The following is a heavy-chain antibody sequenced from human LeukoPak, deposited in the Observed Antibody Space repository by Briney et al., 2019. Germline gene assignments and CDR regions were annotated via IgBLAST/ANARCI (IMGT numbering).Heavy chain of an antibody. Sequence: ASVKVSCKASGYTFTGYYMHWVRQTPGQGLEWMGWINPNSGGTNYAQKFQGRVTMTRDTSISTAYMELSRLRSDDTAVYYCAKNSWFGVYGMDVWGQGTTVTVSS. CDR2: INPNSGGT. CDR3: AKNSWFGVYGMDV. CDR1: GYTFTGYY. J-gene: IGHJ6*02. V-gene: IGHV1-2*02. D-gene: IGHD3-10*01.